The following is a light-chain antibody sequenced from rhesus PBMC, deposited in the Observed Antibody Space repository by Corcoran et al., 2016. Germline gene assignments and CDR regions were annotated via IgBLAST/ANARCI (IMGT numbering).Light chain of an antibody. CDR3: RQIYTTPFT. Sequence: DIQMTQSPSSLSASVGDRVTVTCRASQGIRRELSWYQQKPGKAPTLLIYDASSLQTGVSSRFSGSGSRTAYTFSLSSLQPGDVATYYCRQIYTTPFTFGGGTKVEI. V-gene: IGKV1-94*01. J-gene: IGKJ4*01. CDR1: QGIRRE. CDR2: DAS.